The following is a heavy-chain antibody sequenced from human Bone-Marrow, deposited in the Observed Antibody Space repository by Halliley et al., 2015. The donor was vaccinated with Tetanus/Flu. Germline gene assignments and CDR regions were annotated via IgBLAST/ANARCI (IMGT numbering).Heavy chain of an antibody. V-gene: IGHV1-18*01. Sequence: WVSAYNGNTNYAQKLQGGVPMTTDTSTSTAYRELRSLRSDDTAVYYCARDLIGYNWKPRAEFDFWGQGTLVTVSS. CDR2: VSAYNGNT. D-gene: IGHD1-20*01. CDR3: ARDLIGYNWKPRAEFDF. J-gene: IGHJ4*02.